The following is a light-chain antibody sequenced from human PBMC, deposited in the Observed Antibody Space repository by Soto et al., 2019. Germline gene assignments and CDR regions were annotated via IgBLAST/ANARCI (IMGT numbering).Light chain of an antibody. CDR1: QSIISY. J-gene: IGKJ5*01. CDR3: QKYASLPIT. Sequence: DIRRTQSPSSLSESVVDRVTTTCLASQSIISYLNFYQQKPGRAPKVLIYAASNLQDGVPSRFSGSVSGTDFTFTITSLQSDDVATYYCQKYASLPITFGQGTRLEIK. CDR2: AAS. V-gene: IGKV1-33*01.